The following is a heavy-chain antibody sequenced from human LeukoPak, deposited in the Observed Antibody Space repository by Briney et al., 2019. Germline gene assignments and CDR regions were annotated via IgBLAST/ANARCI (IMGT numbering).Heavy chain of an antibody. J-gene: IGHJ6*03. Sequence: PGGSLRLSCAASGFTFSSYSMNWVRQAPGKGLEWVSSISSSSSYIYYADSVKGRFTISRDNAKNSLYLQMNSLRAEDTAVYYCARGVREQWLSPGYYYYYMAVWGKGTTVTVSS. CDR1: GFTFSSYS. D-gene: IGHD3-22*01. CDR3: ARGVREQWLSPGYYYYYMAV. V-gene: IGHV3-21*01. CDR2: ISSSSSYI.